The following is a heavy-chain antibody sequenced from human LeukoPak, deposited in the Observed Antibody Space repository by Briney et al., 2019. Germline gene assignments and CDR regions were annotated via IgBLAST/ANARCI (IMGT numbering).Heavy chain of an antibody. V-gene: IGHV1-2*02. J-gene: IGHJ4*02. CDR3: ANGPYDYVWGSYRYSLNDYYFDY. D-gene: IGHD3-16*02. CDR2: INSNTGDT. Sequence: ASVKVSCKASGYTFTAYYVHWVRQAPGQGPEWMGWINSNTGDTGYAQKFQGRVTMTRDTSISTAYMELSRLRSDDTAVYYCANGPYDYVWGSYRYSLNDYYFDYWGQGTLVTVSS. CDR1: GYTFTAYY.